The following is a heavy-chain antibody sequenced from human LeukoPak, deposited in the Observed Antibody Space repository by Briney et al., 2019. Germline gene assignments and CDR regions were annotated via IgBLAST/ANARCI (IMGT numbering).Heavy chain of an antibody. V-gene: IGHV1-18*01. CDR3: AREYPLFLYFDY. J-gene: IGHJ4*02. CDR2: ISAYNGDT. CDR1: GYTFTSYG. Sequence: ASVKVSCKASGYTFTSYGISWVRQAPGQGLEWMGWISAYNGDTNYAQKLQGRVTMTTDTSTSTAYMELRSLRSDDTAVYYCAREYPLFLYFDYWGQGTLVTVSS. D-gene: IGHD2-2*01.